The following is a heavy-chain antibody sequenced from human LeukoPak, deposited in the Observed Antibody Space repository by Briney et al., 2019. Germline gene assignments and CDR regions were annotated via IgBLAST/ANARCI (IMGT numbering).Heavy chain of an antibody. D-gene: IGHD3-22*01. V-gene: IGHV3-7*05. CDR3: ARGPTNYYDSSGYRYYYGMDV. Sequence: GGSLRLSCAASGFTFSTNWMGWVRQAPGKGLEWVANIRQDGNEKYYVDSVKGRFTISRDNAKNSLYLQMNSLRAEDTAVYYCARGPTNYYDSSGYRYYYGMDVWGQGTTVTVSS. J-gene: IGHJ6*02. CDR2: IRQDGNEK. CDR1: GFTFSTNW.